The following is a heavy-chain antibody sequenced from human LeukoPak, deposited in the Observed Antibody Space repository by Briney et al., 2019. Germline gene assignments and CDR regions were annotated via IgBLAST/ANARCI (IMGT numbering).Heavy chain of an antibody. Sequence: GASVKVSCKASGGTFSSYAISWVRQAPGQGLEWMGWISAYNGNTNYAQKLQGRVTMTTDTSTSTAYMELRSLRSDDTAVYYCARDGALWFGELFGYWGQGTLVTVSS. CDR1: GGTFSSYA. V-gene: IGHV1-18*01. CDR2: ISAYNGNT. D-gene: IGHD3-10*01. CDR3: ARDGALWFGELFGY. J-gene: IGHJ4*02.